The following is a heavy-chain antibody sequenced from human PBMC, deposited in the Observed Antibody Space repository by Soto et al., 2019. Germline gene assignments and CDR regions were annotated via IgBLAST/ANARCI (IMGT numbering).Heavy chain of an antibody. V-gene: IGHV3-30*18. J-gene: IGHJ4*02. CDR1: GFTFSSYG. D-gene: IGHD6-6*01. CDR2: ISYDGSNK. Sequence: GGSLRLSCAASGFTFSSYGMHWVRQAPGKGLEWVAVISYDGSNKYYADSVKGRFTISRDNSKNTLYLQMNSLRAEDTALYYCAKDMSWQLGSANWDYWGQGTLVTVSS. CDR3: AKDMSWQLGSANWDY.